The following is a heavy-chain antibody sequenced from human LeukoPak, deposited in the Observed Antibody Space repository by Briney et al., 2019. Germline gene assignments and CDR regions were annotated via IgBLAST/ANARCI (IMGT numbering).Heavy chain of an antibody. J-gene: IGHJ4*02. V-gene: IGHV1-2*02. CDR3: ARGGDFWSGYYIDY. D-gene: IGHD3-3*01. CDR2: INPNSGGT. Sequence: ASVKVSCKASGYTLTGYYMHWVRQAPGQGLEWMGWINPNSGGTNYAQKFQGRVTMTRDTSISTAYMELSRLRSDDTAVYYCARGGDFWSGYYIDYWGQGTLVTVSS. CDR1: GYTLTGYY.